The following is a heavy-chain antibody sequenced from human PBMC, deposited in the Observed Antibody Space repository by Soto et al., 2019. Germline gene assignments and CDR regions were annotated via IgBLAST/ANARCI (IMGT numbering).Heavy chain of an antibody. CDR2: INHSGST. Sequence: QVQLQQWGAGLLKPSETLSLTCAVYGGSFSGYYWSWIRQPPGKGLEWIGEINHSGSTNYNPSLKSRVTISVDTSKNQFSLKLRSVTAADTAVYYCARVPRWGGYFKIFDYWGQGTLVTVSS. CDR1: GGSFSGYY. D-gene: IGHD3-3*01. V-gene: IGHV4-34*01. J-gene: IGHJ4*02. CDR3: ARVPRWGGYFKIFDY.